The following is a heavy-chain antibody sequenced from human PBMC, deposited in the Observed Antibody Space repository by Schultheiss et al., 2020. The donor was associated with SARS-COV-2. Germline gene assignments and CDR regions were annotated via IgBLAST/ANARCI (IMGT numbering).Heavy chain of an antibody. CDR3: ARDYYDSSGYEYFDY. D-gene: IGHD3-22*01. V-gene: IGHV4-59*01. CDR1: GGSISSYY. J-gene: IGHJ4*02. Sequence: SQTLSLTCTVSGGSISSYYWSWIRQPPGKGLEWIGYIYYSGSTNYNPSLKSRVTISVDTSKNQFSLKLSSVTAADTAVYYCARDYYDSSGYEYFDYCGQGTLVTVSS. CDR2: IYYSGST.